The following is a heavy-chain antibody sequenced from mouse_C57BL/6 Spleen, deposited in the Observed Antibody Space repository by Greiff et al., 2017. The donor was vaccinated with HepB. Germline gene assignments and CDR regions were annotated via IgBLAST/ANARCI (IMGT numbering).Heavy chain of an antibody. CDR1: GYTFTSYW. J-gene: IGHJ3*01. CDR2: INPSNGGT. V-gene: IGHV1-53*01. CDR3: ASEEQLRLHWLAY. D-gene: IGHD3-2*02. Sequence: VQLQQSGTELVKPGASVKLSCKASGYTFTSYWMHWVKQRPGQGLEWIGNINPSNGGTNYNEKFKSKATLTVDKSSSTAYMQLSSLTSEDSAVFYCASEEQLRLHWLAYWGQGTLVTVSA.